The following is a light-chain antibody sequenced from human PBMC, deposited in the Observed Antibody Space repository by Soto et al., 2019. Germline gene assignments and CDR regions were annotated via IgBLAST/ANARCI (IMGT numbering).Light chain of an antibody. CDR3: CSYAGNYSPV. Sequence: QSALTQPASVSGSPGQSITISCTGTNSDVGSNNLVSRYQQHPGKAPKFVIYEGSKRPSGVSNRFSGSKAGNTAALTISGLKAEDEAEYYCCSYAGNYSPVFGTGTKLTVL. CDR2: EGS. CDR1: NSDVGSNNL. V-gene: IGLV2-23*01. J-gene: IGLJ1*01.